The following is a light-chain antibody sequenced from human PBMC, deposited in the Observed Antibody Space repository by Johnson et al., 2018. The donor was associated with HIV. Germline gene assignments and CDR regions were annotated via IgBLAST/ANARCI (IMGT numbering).Light chain of an antibody. V-gene: IGLV1-51*01. CDR3: GTWDSSLSAYV. CDR2: ANN. CDR1: SSNIGNNY. Sequence: QSVLTQPPSVSAAPGQKVTISCSGSSSNIGNNYVSWYQQLPGTAPKLLIYANNKRPSGIPDRFSGSKSGTSATLGITGLQTGDEADYYCGTWDSSLSAYVFGTVTKVTVL. J-gene: IGLJ1*01.